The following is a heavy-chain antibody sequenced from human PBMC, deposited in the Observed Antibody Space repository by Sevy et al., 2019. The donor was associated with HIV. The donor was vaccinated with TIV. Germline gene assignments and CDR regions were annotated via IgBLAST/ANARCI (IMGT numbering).Heavy chain of an antibody. CDR1: GFTFINAW. Sequence: GGSLRLSCAASGFTFINAWMSWVRQAPGKGLEWVGRIKSKVDGGTTDYAEPVEGRFTVSRDDSKNTVDLQMNSLETEDTAVYYCTTVGYCYESSGSRGDYWGQGTLVTVSS. CDR2: IKSKVDGGTT. V-gene: IGHV3-15*01. D-gene: IGHD3-22*01. CDR3: TTVGYCYESSGSRGDY. J-gene: IGHJ4*02.